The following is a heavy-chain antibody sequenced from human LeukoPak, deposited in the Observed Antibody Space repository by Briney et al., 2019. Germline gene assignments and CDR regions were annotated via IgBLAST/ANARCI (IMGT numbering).Heavy chain of an antibody. J-gene: IGHJ6*03. CDR3: ARGKLVRRGYYYYYMDA. Sequence: ASVKVSCKASGYTFTSYDINWVRQATGQGLEWMGWMNPNSGNTGYAQKFQGRVTMTRNTSISTAYMELSSLRSEDTAAYYCARGKLVRRGYYYYYMDAWGKGTTVTVSS. V-gene: IGHV1-8*01. D-gene: IGHD6-6*01. CDR1: GYTFTSYD. CDR2: MNPNSGNT.